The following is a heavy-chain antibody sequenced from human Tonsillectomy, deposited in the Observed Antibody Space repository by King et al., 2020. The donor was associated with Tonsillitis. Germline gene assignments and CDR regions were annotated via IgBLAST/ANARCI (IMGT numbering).Heavy chain of an antibody. CDR1: GGSFSGYY. Sequence: VQLQQWGAGLLKPSETLSLTCAVYGGSFSGYYWSWIRQPPGKGLEWIGEINHSGSTNYNPSLKSRVTISVDTSKNQFSLKLSSVTAADTAVYYCARGRGRIAVAGSYYYYYGMDVWGQGTTVTVSS. J-gene: IGHJ6*02. CDR3: ARGRGRIAVAGSYYYYYGMDV. D-gene: IGHD6-19*01. CDR2: INHSGST. V-gene: IGHV4-34*01.